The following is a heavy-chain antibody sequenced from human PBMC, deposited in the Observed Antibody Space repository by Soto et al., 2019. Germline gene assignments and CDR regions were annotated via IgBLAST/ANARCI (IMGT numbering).Heavy chain of an antibody. J-gene: IGHJ4*02. V-gene: IGHV4-59*01. CDR2: IYYSGST. D-gene: IGHD7-27*01. Sequence: SETLSLTCAVSGGSISSYYWSWIRQPPGKGLEWIGYIYYSGSTDYDPSLKSRVTISVDTSKIQFSLMLSFVTAADTAVYYCARRWGTYFVFCGQGTLVTVSS. CDR3: ARRWGTYFVF. CDR1: GGSISSYY.